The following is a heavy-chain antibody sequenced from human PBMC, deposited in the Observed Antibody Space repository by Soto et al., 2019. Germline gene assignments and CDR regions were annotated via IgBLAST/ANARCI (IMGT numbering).Heavy chain of an antibody. V-gene: IGHV3-23*01. CDR1: GFTFSNYA. CDR2: ISGIGGST. CDR3: ARGSSGYISSWYYFDY. Sequence: GGSLRLSCAASGFTFSNYAMSWVRQAPGKGLEWVSAISGIGGSTYLADSVKGRLSISRDNSKNTVSLLINSLRAEDTAVYFCARGSSGYISSWYYFDYWGRGTLVTVS. J-gene: IGHJ4*02. D-gene: IGHD6-13*01.